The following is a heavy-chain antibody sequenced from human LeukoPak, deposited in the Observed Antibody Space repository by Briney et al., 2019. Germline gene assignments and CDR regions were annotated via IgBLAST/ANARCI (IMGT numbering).Heavy chain of an antibody. V-gene: IGHV1-2*02. CDR3: ARVTAVDAGKGVLDY. D-gene: IGHD6-13*01. J-gene: IGHJ4*02. Sequence: AXVKVSCKASGYTFTGYYMHWVRQAPGQGLEWMGWINPNSGDTNFAQKFQGRVTMTRDTSITTAYMELSRLRSDDTAVYYCARVTAVDAGKGVLDYWGQGTLVTVSS. CDR1: GYTFTGYY. CDR2: INPNSGDT.